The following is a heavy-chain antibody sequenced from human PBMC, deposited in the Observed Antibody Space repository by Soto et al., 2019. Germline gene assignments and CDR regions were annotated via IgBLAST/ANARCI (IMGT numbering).Heavy chain of an antibody. Sequence: QVQLVESGGGVVQPGRSRRLSCVVSGFTFSTYGMHWVRQAPGKGLEWVAVIWHDGNRKYYVDSVKGRFTTSRDDSENTLHLQMNSLRVEDTAVYYCVRDSGLYGLDVWGQGTTVTVSS. D-gene: IGHD3-10*01. J-gene: IGHJ6*02. CDR1: GFTFSTYG. CDR2: IWHDGNRK. V-gene: IGHV3-33*01. CDR3: VRDSGLYGLDV.